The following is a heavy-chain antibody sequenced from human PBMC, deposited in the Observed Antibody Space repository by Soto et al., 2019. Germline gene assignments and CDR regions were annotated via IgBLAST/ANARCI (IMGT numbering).Heavy chain of an antibody. J-gene: IGHJ4*02. Sequence: PGGSLRLSCTASGFTFGYYPMTWVRQAPGKGLEWVGVIRSETFGGTTHYAASVRGRFTISRDDSKSIAYLQMNSLKTEDTAVYYCTRELFGDYNYWGRGTLVTVSS. CDR3: TRELFGDYNY. CDR1: GFTFGYYP. D-gene: IGHD4-17*01. CDR2: IRSETFGGTT. V-gene: IGHV3-49*02.